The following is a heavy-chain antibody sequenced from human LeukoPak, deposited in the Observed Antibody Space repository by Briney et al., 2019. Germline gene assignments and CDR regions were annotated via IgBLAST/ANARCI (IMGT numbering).Heavy chain of an antibody. Sequence: SETLSLTCTVSGGSVSSSSYYWGWIRQPPGKGLEWIGSISYSGTNYNNPSLKSRVSVSIDTPKNQFFVKLTCVTAADMAMYYCASLGTLRSWGQGTLVTVSS. CDR2: ISYSGTN. CDR1: GGSVSSSSYY. D-gene: IGHD3-10*01. CDR3: ASLGTLRS. J-gene: IGHJ5*02. V-gene: IGHV4-39*01.